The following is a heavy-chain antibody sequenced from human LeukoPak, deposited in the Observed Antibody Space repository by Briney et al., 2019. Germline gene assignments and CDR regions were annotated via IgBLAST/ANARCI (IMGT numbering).Heavy chain of an antibody. Sequence: GGSLRLSCAASGFTFSSYSMNWVRQAPGKGLEWVSSISSNSSYIYYADSVKGRFTISRDNAKNSLYLQMNSLRAEDTAVYYCARDYGSGSYNYYYYMDVWGKGTTVTVSS. V-gene: IGHV3-21*01. J-gene: IGHJ6*03. D-gene: IGHD3-10*01. CDR3: ARDYGSGSYNYYYYMDV. CDR2: ISSNSSYI. CDR1: GFTFSSYS.